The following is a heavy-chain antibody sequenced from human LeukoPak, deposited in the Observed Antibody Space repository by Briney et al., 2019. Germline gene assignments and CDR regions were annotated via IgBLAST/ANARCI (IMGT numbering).Heavy chain of an antibody. D-gene: IGHD3-10*01. CDR1: GFTFSSYS. Sequence: PGGSLRLSCAASGFTFSSYSMNWVRQAPGKELEWVAVISYDGNNKYYADSVKGRFTISRDNSKNTLYLQLNSLRAEDTAVYYCARDAEFDFRGARPYYYYMDVWGKGTTVTVSS. CDR3: ARDAEFDFRGARPYYYYMDV. J-gene: IGHJ6*03. CDR2: ISYDGNNK. V-gene: IGHV3-30*03.